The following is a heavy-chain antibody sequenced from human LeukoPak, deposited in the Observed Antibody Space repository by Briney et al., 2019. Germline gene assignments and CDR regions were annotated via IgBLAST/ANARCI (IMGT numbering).Heavy chain of an antibody. D-gene: IGHD3-10*01. V-gene: IGHV4-4*07. CDR3: ARDGSWYYGSGSYPSVI. J-gene: IGHJ4*02. CDR2: IYTSGST. CDR1: GGSFSGYY. Sequence: SETLSLTCAVYGGSFSGYYWSWIRQPAGKGLEWIGRIYTSGSTNYNPSLKSRVTISVDTSKNQFSLKLSSVTAADTAVYYCARDGSWYYGSGSYPSVIWGQGTLVTVSS.